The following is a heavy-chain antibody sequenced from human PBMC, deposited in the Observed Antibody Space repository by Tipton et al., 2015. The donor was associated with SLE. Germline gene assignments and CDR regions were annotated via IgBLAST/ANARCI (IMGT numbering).Heavy chain of an antibody. CDR2: INHSGST. CDR3: ARGKWELRGRSHAFDI. CDR1: GGSISSGSYY. D-gene: IGHD1-26*01. Sequence: TLSLTCTVSGGSISSGSYYWSWIRQPPGKGLEWIGEINHSGSTNSNQSIKSRVTISVDTSKNQFSLKLSSVTAADTVVYYCARGKWELRGRSHAFDIWGQGTMVTVSS. V-gene: IGHV4-39*07. J-gene: IGHJ3*02.